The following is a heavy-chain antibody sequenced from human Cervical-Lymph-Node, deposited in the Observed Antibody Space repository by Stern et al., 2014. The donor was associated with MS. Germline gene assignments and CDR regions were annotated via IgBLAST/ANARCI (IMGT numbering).Heavy chain of an antibody. V-gene: IGHV5-51*03. CDR1: GYTFTNNW. J-gene: IGHJ6*02. Sequence: VQLVESGAEVKKPGESLKISCKGSGYTFTNNWIAWVRQMPGKGLEWMGIIYPDDSDIRYSPSLQGQVTISADKSISTAYLQWRSLKAADSAFFYCPSPPPRRKWDDPNYGMDVWGQGTTVTVSS. CDR3: PSPPPRRKWDDPNYGMDV. CDR2: IYPDDSDI. D-gene: IGHD1-1*01.